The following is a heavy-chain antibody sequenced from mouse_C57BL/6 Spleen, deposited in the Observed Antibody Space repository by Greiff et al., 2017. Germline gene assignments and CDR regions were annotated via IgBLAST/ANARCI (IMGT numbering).Heavy chain of an antibody. CDR3: VRGGTTVVAYYYAMDY. J-gene: IGHJ4*01. CDR1: GFTFNTYA. V-gene: IGHV10-3*01. CDR2: IRSKSSNYAT. D-gene: IGHD1-1*01. Sequence: EVQLQQSGGGLVQPKGSLKLSCAASGFTFNTYAMHWVRQAPGKGLEWVARIRSKSSNYATYYADSVKDRFTISRDDSHSMLYLQMNNLKTEDTAMYDCVRGGTTVVAYYYAMDYWGQGTSVTVSS.